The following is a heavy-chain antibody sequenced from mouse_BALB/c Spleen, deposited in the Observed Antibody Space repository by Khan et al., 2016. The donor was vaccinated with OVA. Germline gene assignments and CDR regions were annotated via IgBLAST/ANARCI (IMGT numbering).Heavy chain of an antibody. CDR3: APVGTYYVSFAY. J-gene: IGHJ3*01. Sequence: VQLQQSGPELVKPGASVKMSCKASGYTFTSYVMHWVKQKPGLGLEWIGYIYPFNDDTKYNEKFKGKATLTSDKSSSTAYIELSSLTSEDSALYCVAPVGTYYVSFAYWGQGTLVTVSA. CDR2: IYPFNDDT. V-gene: IGHV1S136*01. CDR1: GYTFTSYV. D-gene: IGHD1-1*01.